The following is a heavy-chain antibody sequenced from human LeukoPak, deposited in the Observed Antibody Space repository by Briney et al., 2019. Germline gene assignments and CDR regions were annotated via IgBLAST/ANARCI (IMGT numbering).Heavy chain of an antibody. CDR3: ARDRCSGGSCYTMDY. V-gene: IGHV1-46*01. Sequence: ASVKVSCKASGYTFTSYYMHWARHAPGQGLEWMGIINPSGGSTSYAQKFQGRVTMTRDTSTSAVYMDLSSLRSEDTAVYYCARDRCSGGSCYTMDYWGQGTLVTVSS. CDR2: INPSGGST. D-gene: IGHD2-15*01. CDR1: GYTFTSYY. J-gene: IGHJ4*02.